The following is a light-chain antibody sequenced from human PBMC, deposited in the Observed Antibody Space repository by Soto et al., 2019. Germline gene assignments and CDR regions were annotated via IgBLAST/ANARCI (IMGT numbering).Light chain of an antibody. CDR2: WSS. Sequence: DIVMTQSPDSLAVSLGERATINCNSSQSVLYSSNNKNYLAWYQQRPGQPPKLLIYWSSTRESGVHDRFSGRGSGTDFTLTITRLQAEDVAVYYCQQYESTPPTFGQGTKLEIK. V-gene: IGKV4-1*01. CDR1: QSVLYSSNNKNY. J-gene: IGKJ2*01. CDR3: QQYESTPPT.